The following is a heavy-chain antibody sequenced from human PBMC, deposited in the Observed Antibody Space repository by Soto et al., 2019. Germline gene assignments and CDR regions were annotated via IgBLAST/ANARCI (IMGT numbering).Heavy chain of an antibody. V-gene: IGHV3-48*02. Sequence: GGSLRLSCAASGFPFRSYSMNWVRQSPGKGLEWVSYISSSSSTTYYADSVKGRFTISRDNAKNSLYLQMNSLRDEDTALYYCARGVVGGTTDWGQGTLVTVS. D-gene: IGHD1-26*01. CDR2: ISSSSSTT. CDR3: ARGVVGGTTD. J-gene: IGHJ4*02. CDR1: GFPFRSYS.